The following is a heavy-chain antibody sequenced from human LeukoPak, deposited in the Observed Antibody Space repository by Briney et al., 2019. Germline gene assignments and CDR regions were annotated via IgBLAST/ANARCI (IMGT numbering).Heavy chain of an antibody. CDR2: ISSSSSYI. CDR1: GFTFSSYS. V-gene: IGHV3-21*01. D-gene: IGHD1-26*01. J-gene: IGHJ6*02. CDR3: ARGGSPYSGSYYGYYYYYGMDV. Sequence: GGSLRLSCAASGFTFSSYSMNWVRQAPGKGLEWVSSISSSSSYIYYADSVKGRFTISRDNAKNTLYLQMNSLRAEDTAVYYCARGGSPYSGSYYGYYYYYGMDVWGQGTTVTVSS.